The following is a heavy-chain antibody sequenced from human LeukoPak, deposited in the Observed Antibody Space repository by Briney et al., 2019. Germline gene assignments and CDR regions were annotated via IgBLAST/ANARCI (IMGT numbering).Heavy chain of an antibody. CDR3: ARATVTSALFYYYFYCMDV. J-gene: IGHJ6*03. D-gene: IGHD4-17*01. V-gene: IGHV3-20*04. CDR2: INWNGGST. CDR1: GFTFDDYG. Sequence: RPGGSLRLSCAASGFTFDDYGMSWVRQAPGKGLEWVSGINWNGGSTGYADSVKGRPTISRDNAKNSLYLQMNSLRAEDTALYYCARATVTSALFYYYFYCMDVWGKGTTVTVSS.